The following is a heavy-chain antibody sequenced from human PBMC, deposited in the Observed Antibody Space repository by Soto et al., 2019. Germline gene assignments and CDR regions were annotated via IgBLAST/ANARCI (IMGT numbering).Heavy chain of an antibody. Sequence: GASVKVSCKASGYTFTTYYMHWVRQAPGQGLEWMGIINPTGGSTRYAQKFQGRVTMTRDTSTSTVYMELSSLRSEDTAVYYCARQTEMPTNPASFDYWGQGTLVTVSS. D-gene: IGHD1-1*01. CDR1: GYTFTTYY. V-gene: IGHV1-46*01. J-gene: IGHJ4*02. CDR3: ARQTEMPTNPASFDY. CDR2: INPTGGST.